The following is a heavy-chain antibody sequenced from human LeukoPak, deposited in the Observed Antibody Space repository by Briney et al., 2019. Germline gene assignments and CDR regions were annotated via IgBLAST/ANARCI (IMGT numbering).Heavy chain of an antibody. CDR1: GGSISSYY. J-gene: IGHJ4*02. V-gene: IGHV4-59*01. CDR2: MSYSGST. CDR3: ARDLLSTAGYFDY. D-gene: IGHD6-19*01. Sequence: PSETLSLTCTVSGGSISSYYWSWIRQTPGKGLEWIGYMSYSGSTNYNPSLKSRVTISVDTSKNQFSLNLSSVTAADTAVYYCARDLLSTAGYFDYWGQGTLVTVSS.